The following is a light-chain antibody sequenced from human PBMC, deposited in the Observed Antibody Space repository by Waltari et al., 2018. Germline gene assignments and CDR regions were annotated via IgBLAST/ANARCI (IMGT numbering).Light chain of an antibody. CDR3: QSVT. V-gene: IGKV3-15*01. J-gene: IGKJ4*01. CDR1: QSVSSN. Sequence: EIVMTQSPATLSVYPGERATLSCRASQSVSSNLAWYQQKPAQPPRLLIYGASTRATGIPARFSGSGSGTEFTLTISSLQSEDFAVYYCQSVTFGGGTKVEIK. CDR2: GAS.